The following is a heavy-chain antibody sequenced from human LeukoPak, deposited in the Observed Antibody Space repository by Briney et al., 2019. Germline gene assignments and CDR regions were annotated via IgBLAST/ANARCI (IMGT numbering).Heavy chain of an antibody. J-gene: IGHJ4*02. CDR1: GYTFTSYG. D-gene: IGHD3-9*01. CDR2: ISAYNGNT. Sequence: ASVKVSCKASGYTFTSYGISWVRQAPGQGLEWMGWISAYNGNTNYAEKLQGRVTMTTDTSTSTVYMELRSLRSDDTAVYYCAGDVKRYFDWSSPEGTYLRFDYWGQGTLVTVSS. CDR3: AGDVKRYFDWSSPEGTYLRFDY. V-gene: IGHV1-18*04.